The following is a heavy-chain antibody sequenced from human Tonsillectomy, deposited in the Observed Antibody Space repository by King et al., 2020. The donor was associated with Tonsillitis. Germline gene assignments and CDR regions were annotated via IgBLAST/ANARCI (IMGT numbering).Heavy chain of an antibody. CDR2: ISGRRDST. J-gene: IGHJ4*02. V-gene: IGHV3-23*01. Sequence: VQSGGSLTLSCTASGFDFSRYGMNWVRQVPGKGLQWVSGISGRRDSTYYADSVRGRFIISRDRSKNLVYLQMNSLRPDDTAFYYCASLHDCGDCWGQVTMVTASS. CDR1: GFDFSRYG. CDR3: ASLHDCGDC. D-gene: IGHD4-17*01.